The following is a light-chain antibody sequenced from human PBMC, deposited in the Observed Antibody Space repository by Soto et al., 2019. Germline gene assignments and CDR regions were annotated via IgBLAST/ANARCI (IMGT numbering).Light chain of an antibody. CDR2: EVT. CDR3: SSYAGNDRLGV. Sequence: QSALTQPPSASGSPGQSVTISCTGTSSDVGGYDYVSWYQQDPGKAPKLIIYEVTERPSGVPDRFSGSKSGNTASLTVSGLQSEDEANYYCSSYAGNDRLGVFGGGTKLTVL. J-gene: IGLJ2*01. V-gene: IGLV2-8*01. CDR1: SSDVGGYDY.